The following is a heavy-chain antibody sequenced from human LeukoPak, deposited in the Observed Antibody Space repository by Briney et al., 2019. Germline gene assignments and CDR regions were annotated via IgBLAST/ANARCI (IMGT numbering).Heavy chain of an antibody. D-gene: IGHD6-13*01. CDR1: GFTFSDYY. J-gene: IGHJ4*02. V-gene: IGHV3-11*01. CDR2: ISSSGSTI. CDR3: ARDRDYSSSCPDY. Sequence: GGSLRLSCAASGFTFSDYYMSWIRQAPGKGLEWVSYISSSGSTIYYADSVKGRFTISRDNAKNSLYLQRNSLRAEDTAVYYCARDRDYSSSCPDYWGQGTLVTVSS.